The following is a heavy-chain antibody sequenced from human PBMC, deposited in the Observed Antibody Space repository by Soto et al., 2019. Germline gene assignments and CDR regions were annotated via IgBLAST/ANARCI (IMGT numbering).Heavy chain of an antibody. CDR2: IIPIFGTA. CDR3: ARVNGCFLPAPPSRHPPPPYYFDY. V-gene: IGHV1-69*13. J-gene: IGHJ4*02. CDR1: GGTFSSYA. Sequence: SVKVSCKASGGTFSSYAISWVRQAPGQGLEWMGGIIPIFGTANYAQKFQGRVTITADESTSTAYMELSSLRSEDTAVYYCARVNGCFLPAPPSRHPPPPYYFDYWGQGTLFTVPS. D-gene: IGHD6-19*01.